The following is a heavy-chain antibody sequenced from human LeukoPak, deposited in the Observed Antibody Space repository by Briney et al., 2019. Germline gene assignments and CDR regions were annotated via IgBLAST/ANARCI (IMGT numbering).Heavy chain of an antibody. CDR2: ISGSGGST. CDR1: GFTFSSYA. D-gene: IGHD4-17*01. J-gene: IGHJ4*02. CDR3: ASSPRQDYGDYS. V-gene: IGHV3-23*01. Sequence: PGGSLRLSCVASGFTFSSYAMSWVRQAPGKGLEWVSAISGSGGSTYYADSVKGRFTISRDNSKNTLYPQMNSLRAEDTAVYYCASSPRQDYGDYSWGQGTLVTVSS.